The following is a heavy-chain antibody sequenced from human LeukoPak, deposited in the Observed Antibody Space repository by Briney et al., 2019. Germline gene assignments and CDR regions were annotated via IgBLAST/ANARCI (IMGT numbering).Heavy chain of an antibody. CDR3: ARIGRAVAGTIDY. V-gene: IGHV4-59*08. CDR1: GGSISSYF. Sequence: AETLSLTCTVSGGSISSYFWSWIRQPPGKGLEWIGYIYYSGSTNYNPSLRSRVTMPVDTSKNQFSLKMRSVSAAETAVYYCARIGRAVAGTIDYWGEGNLVTASS. J-gene: IGHJ4*02. D-gene: IGHD6-19*01. CDR2: IYYSGST.